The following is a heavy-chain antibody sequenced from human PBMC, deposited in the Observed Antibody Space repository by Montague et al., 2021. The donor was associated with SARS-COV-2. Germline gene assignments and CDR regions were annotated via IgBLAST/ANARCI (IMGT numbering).Heavy chain of an antibody. CDR2: IYYTGSR. J-gene: IGHJ5*01. Sequence: SETLSLTCTVSGDSVSRGSSYWSWIRQPPGKGLEWIGYIYYTGSRKYNSSLKSRLTISVDTSKNQFSLKLSSVTAADTAVYYCARHARGEGYTSWFDSWDQGTLVTVSS. D-gene: IGHD5-24*01. V-gene: IGHV4-61*01. CDR3: ARHARGEGYTSWFDS. CDR1: GDSVSRGSSY.